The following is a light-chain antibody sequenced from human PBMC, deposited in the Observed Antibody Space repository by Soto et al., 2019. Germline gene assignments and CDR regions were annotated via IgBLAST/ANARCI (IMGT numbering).Light chain of an antibody. CDR1: ESISSHY. CDR2: GAS. Sequence: PGERATLSCRASESISSHYIAWYQHKPGQAPRLLIFGASTRATGIPDRFSGSWSGTDFTLTISRLEPEDFAMYYCQNFGDSPFTFGPWTKMDIK. V-gene: IGKV3-20*01. CDR3: QNFGDSPFT. J-gene: IGKJ3*01.